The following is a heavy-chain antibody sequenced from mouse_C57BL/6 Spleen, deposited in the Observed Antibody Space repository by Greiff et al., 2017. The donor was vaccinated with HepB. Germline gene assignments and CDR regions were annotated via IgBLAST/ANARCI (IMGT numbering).Heavy chain of an antibody. J-gene: IGHJ1*03. Sequence: VQLQQSGAELVRPGASVKLSCTASGFNIKDDYMHWVKQRPEQGLEWIGWIDPETGDTEYASKFQGRATITADTSSNTAYLQLSSLTSEDTAVYYCTLSSSSYWYFDVWGTGTTVTVSS. CDR3: TLSSSSYWYFDV. CDR1: GFNIKDDY. V-gene: IGHV14-4*01. CDR2: IDPETGDT. D-gene: IGHD1-1*01.